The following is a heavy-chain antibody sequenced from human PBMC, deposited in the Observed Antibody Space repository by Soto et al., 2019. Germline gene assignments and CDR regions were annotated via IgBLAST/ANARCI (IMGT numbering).Heavy chain of an antibody. V-gene: IGHV1-69*01. D-gene: IGHD1-1*01. CDR2: IIPMTGTP. CDR3: SRGPRLPGATSWLDP. CDR1: GGIFSSFS. J-gene: IGHJ5*02. Sequence: QVQLVQSGAEVKTPGSSVEVSCKASGGIFSSFSITWVRQVPGHGLEWMGGIIPMTGTPNYAEKFQGRLTRAADGSTRTAYLVLRSLKSEDTAVYYWSRGPRLPGATSWLDPWGQGTVVIVSS.